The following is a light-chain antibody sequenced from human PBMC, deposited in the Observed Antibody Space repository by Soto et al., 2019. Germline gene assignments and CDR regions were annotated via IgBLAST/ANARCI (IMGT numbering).Light chain of an antibody. Sequence: QLVLTQSPSASASLGASVKLTCTLSSGHSSYAIAWHQQQPEKGPRYLMKLNSDGSHTKGDDIPDRFSGSSSGAERYLTISSLQSEDEADYYCQTWGTGIQVFGGGTKVTVL. CDR1: SGHSSYA. CDR2: LNSDGSH. CDR3: QTWGTGIQV. V-gene: IGLV4-69*01. J-gene: IGLJ2*01.